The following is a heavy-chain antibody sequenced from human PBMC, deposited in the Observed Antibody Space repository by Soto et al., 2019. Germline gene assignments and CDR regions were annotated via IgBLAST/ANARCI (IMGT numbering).Heavy chain of an antibody. CDR3: ASTWELINFDF. CDR2: IYDTGST. CDR1: GGSISGSAYS. J-gene: IGHJ4*02. D-gene: IGHD1-26*01. Sequence: QLQLQESGSGLVKPSQTLSLTCAVSGGSISGSAYSWSWIRQPPGKGLEWIGYIYDTGSTYYNPSLKSRVTISVDRSKNQFSLSLNSVTAADTAVYYCASTWELINFDFWGQGTLVTVSS. V-gene: IGHV4-30-2*01.